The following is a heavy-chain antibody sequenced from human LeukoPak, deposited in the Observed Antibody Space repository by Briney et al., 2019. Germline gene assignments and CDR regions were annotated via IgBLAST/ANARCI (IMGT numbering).Heavy chain of an antibody. CDR3: ARGRITSYYSSSGFYPRDF. Sequence: GSSVKVSCKASGGTFSSYAISWVRQAPGQGLEWMGIINPSGGSAVYAQKFQGRVTVTSDMSTSMVYMDLSSLRSEDTAVYYCARGRITSYYSSSGFYPRDFWGQGTLVTVSS. CDR1: GGTFSSYA. J-gene: IGHJ4*02. V-gene: IGHV1-69*04. D-gene: IGHD3-22*01. CDR2: INPSGGSA.